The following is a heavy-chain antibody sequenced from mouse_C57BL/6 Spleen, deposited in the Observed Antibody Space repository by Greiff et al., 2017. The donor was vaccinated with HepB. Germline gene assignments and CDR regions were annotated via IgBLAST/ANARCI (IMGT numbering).Heavy chain of an antibody. Sequence: QVQLQQSGAELVRPGTSVKVSCKASGYAFTNYLIEWVKQRPGQGLEWIGVINPGSGGTNYNEKFKGKATLTADKSSSTAYMQLSSLTSEDSAVYFCARGGGGTRFAYWGQGTLVTVSA. CDR3: ARGGGGTRFAY. D-gene: IGHD4-1*01. CDR1: GYAFTNYL. CDR2: INPGSGGT. J-gene: IGHJ3*01. V-gene: IGHV1-54*01.